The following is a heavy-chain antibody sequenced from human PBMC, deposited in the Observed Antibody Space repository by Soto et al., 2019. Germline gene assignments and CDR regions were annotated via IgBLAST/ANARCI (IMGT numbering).Heavy chain of an antibody. Sequence: ASVKVSCKASGYTFTSYAMHWVRQAPGQRLEWMGWISAYNGNTNYAQKFQGRVTITADESTSTAYMELSSLRSEDTAVYYCAGDCGGDCYARPSWFDPWGQGTLVTVSS. CDR1: GYTFTSYA. D-gene: IGHD2-21*02. J-gene: IGHJ5*02. CDR2: ISAYNGNT. V-gene: IGHV1-3*01. CDR3: AGDCGGDCYARPSWFDP.